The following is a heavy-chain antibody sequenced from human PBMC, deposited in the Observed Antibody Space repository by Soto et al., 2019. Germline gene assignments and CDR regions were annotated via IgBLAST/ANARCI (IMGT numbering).Heavy chain of an antibody. D-gene: IGHD3-22*01. CDR3: AREGSSSGPDYEY. CDR2: TRNKASSYTT. V-gene: IGHV3-72*01. J-gene: IGHJ4*02. Sequence: PGXSLRLSCAASGFSFSDYYINWVLQAPGKGLEWVGRTRNKASSYTTDYAAFVKGRFTISRDDSKNLIYLQMNSLKTEDTAVYYCAREGSSSGPDYEYWGQGTLVTVSS. CDR1: GFSFSDYY.